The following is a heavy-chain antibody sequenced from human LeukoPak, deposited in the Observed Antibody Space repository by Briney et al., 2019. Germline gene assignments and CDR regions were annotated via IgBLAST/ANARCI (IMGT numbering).Heavy chain of an antibody. V-gene: IGHV1-2*02. Sequence: ASVKVSCKASGYTFTGYYMHWVRQAPGQGLEWMGWINPNSGGTNYAQKFQGRVTMTRDTSISAAYMELSRLRSDDTAVYYCAREEESGVSVIAVAGTSWFDPWGQGTLVTVSS. D-gene: IGHD6-19*01. CDR3: AREEESGVSVIAVAGTSWFDP. J-gene: IGHJ5*02. CDR2: INPNSGGT. CDR1: GYTFTGYY.